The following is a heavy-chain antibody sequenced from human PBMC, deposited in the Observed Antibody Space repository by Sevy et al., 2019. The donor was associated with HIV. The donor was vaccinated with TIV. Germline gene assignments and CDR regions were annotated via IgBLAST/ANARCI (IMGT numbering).Heavy chain of an antibody. CDR1: GFNFNIYW. J-gene: IGHJ4*02. D-gene: IGHD3-22*01. Sequence: GGSLRLSCAASGFNFNIYWMHWVRQAPGKGLVWVSLINMDGTSTSYADSVKGRFTISRDNSKNTLYLQMNSLRAEDTAVYYCAKGGSTSGYYLNYFAYWGQGTLVTVSS. CDR3: AKGGSTSGYYLNYFAY. V-gene: IGHV3-74*01. CDR2: INMDGTST.